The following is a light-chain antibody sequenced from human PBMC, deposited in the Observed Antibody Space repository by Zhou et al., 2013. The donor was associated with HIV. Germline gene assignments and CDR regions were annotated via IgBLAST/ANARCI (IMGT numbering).Light chain of an antibody. CDR1: QSVSNSY. CDR2: GAS. J-gene: IGKJ4*01. Sequence: EIVLTQSPGTLSLSPGERATLSCRASQSVSNSYLAWYQHKFGQAPRLLIYGASRRATGIPDRFSAGGSGTDFTLTISRLEPEDFAVYYCQQYGSSLLTFGGGTKVEIK. V-gene: IGKV3-20*01. CDR3: QQYGSSLLT.